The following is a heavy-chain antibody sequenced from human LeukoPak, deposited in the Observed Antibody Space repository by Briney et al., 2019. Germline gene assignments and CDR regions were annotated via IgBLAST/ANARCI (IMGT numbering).Heavy chain of an antibody. CDR1: GGSFSGYY. V-gene: IGHV4-34*01. CDR2: INHSGST. Sequence: SETLSLTCAVYGGSFSGYYWSWIRQPPGKGLEWIGEINHSGSTNYNPSLTSRGNISVDTSKNQCSLRLSSVTAADTAVYYCARSVPQKSVSPYYDFWSGYYGYYYYYMDVWGKGTTVTVSS. J-gene: IGHJ6*03. CDR3: ARSVPQKSVSPYYDFWSGYYGYYYYYMDV. D-gene: IGHD3-3*01.